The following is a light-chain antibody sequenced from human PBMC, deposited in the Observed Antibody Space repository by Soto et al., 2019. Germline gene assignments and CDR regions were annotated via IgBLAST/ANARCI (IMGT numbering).Light chain of an antibody. Sequence: DIVLTQSPGTLSLSPGERATLSCRASQSIPSNYLAWYQQKPGQAPRLLIHGASSRATGIPDRFSGSWSGTDFTLTISRLEPEDFAVYYCQLYGTSPPRYTFGLGTKLEIK. CDR3: QLYGTSPPRYT. CDR2: GAS. J-gene: IGKJ2*01. CDR1: QSIPSNY. V-gene: IGKV3-20*01.